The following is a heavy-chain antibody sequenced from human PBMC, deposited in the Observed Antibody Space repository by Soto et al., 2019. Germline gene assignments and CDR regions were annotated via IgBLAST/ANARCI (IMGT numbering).Heavy chain of an antibody. D-gene: IGHD6-19*01. CDR2: INAGNGNT. J-gene: IGHJ6*02. Sequence: ASVKVSCKASGYTFTSYAMHWVRQAPGQRLEWMGWINAGNGNTKYSQKFQGRVTITRDTSASTAYMELSSLRSEDTAVYYCARGVGSSGWYGVYYYYYGMDVWGQGTTVTVPS. CDR1: GYTFTSYA. CDR3: ARGVGSSGWYGVYYYYYGMDV. V-gene: IGHV1-3*01.